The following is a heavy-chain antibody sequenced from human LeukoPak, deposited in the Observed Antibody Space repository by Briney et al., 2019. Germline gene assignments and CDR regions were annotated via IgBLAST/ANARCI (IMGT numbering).Heavy chain of an antibody. CDR2: IYHSGGT. CDR1: GDSISSGYY. Sequence: PSETLSLTCDVSGDSISSGYYWGWIRQPPGKGLEWIGSIYHSGGTTYNPSLKSRVTLSADTSKNQFSLKVRSVTAADTAIYYCGRNSSGWFFDYWGQGTLVTVSS. D-gene: IGHD6-19*01. J-gene: IGHJ4*02. V-gene: IGHV4-38-2*01. CDR3: GRNSSGWFFDY.